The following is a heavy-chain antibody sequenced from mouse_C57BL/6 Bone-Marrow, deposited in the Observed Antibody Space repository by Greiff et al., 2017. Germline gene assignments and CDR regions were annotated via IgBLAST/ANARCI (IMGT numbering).Heavy chain of an antibody. V-gene: IGHV5-17*01. Sequence: EVHLVESGGGLVRPGGSLKLSCAASGFTFSDDGMHWVRQAPEQGLEWVAYISSGSSTIYYADTVKGRFTSSRDNAKNTLFLQMTSLRSEDTAMYYCARGTVVATFYWYFNGWGTGTTVTVSS. J-gene: IGHJ1*03. CDR2: ISSGSSTI. CDR1: GFTFSDDG. D-gene: IGHD1-1*01. CDR3: ARGTVVATFYWYFNG.